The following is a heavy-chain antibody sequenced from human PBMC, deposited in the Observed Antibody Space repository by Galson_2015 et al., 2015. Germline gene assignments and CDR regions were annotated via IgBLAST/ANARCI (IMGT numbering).Heavy chain of an antibody. J-gene: IGHJ4*02. Sequence: SLRLSCAASGFNFEYYAISWVRQAPGKGLQWVSGITGGGAVTYYADSVKGRFTVSRDNFKNTLYLQMNSLTAEDTAVYYCVKKPSRGSSEGDSDYWGQGTLVTVSS. CDR1: GFNFEYYA. CDR3: VKKPSRGSSEGDSDY. CDR2: ITGGGAVT. V-gene: IGHV3-23*01. D-gene: IGHD6-6*01.